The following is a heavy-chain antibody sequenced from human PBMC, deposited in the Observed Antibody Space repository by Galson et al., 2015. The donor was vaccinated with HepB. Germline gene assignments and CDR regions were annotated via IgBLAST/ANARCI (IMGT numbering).Heavy chain of an antibody. J-gene: IGHJ6*02. CDR2: ISFDQITK. CDR1: GSTFSKFV. D-gene: IGHD3-10*01. CDR3: ARGVGFYYGLDV. Sequence: SQRLSRATSGSTFSKFVMHWVRQAPVSGLEWMAIISFDQITKSSGDSVKGRFTISRDNSKNTLYLQMRSLRAEDTAVYFCARGVGFYYGLDVWGQGTTVTVSS. V-gene: IGHV3-33*01.